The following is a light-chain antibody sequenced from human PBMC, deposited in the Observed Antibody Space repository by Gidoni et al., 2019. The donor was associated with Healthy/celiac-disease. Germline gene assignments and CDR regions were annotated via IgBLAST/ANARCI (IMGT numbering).Light chain of an antibody. J-gene: IGLJ3*02. V-gene: IGLV1-44*01. Sequence: QSLRPPPPPASGAPGPGVLISCSGSRSNIGSNTVNWYQQLPVTAPKLLIYSNNQRPSGVPDRFSGSKSGTSASLAISGLQSEDEADYYCAAWDDSLNGWVFGGGTKLTVL. CDR2: SNN. CDR3: AAWDDSLNGWV. CDR1: RSNIGSNT.